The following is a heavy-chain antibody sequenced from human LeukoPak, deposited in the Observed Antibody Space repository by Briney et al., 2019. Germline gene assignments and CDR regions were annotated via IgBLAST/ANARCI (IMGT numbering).Heavy chain of an antibody. J-gene: IGHJ5*02. CDR1: GFSISVHW. Sequence: PGGSLRLSCAASGFSISVHWMHWVRQAPGKGLEWVSFIKTDGTGTTYADSVKGRFIISRDNARNTLYLEMNSLRAEDTAVYYCARDRPHNWFDWGQGTLVSVSP. D-gene: IGHD6-6*01. V-gene: IGHV3-74*01. CDR2: IKTDGTGT. CDR3: ARDRPHNWFD.